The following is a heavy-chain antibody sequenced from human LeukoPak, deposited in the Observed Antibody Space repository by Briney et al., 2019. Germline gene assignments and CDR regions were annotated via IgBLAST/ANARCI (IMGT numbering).Heavy chain of an antibody. V-gene: IGHV4-34*01. J-gene: IGHJ6*02. CDR2: INHSGST. D-gene: IGHD6-13*01. CDR1: GGSFSGYY. Sequence: SETLSLTCAVYGGSFSGYYWSWIRQPPGKGLEWIGEINHSGSTNYNPSLKSRVTISVDTSKNQFSLKLSSVTAADTAVYYCARGPGIAAAGTYYYYGMDVWGQGTTVTVSS. CDR3: ARGPGIAAAGTYYYYGMDV.